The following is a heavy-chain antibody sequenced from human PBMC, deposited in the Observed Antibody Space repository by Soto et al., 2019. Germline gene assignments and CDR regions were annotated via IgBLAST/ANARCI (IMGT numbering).Heavy chain of an antibody. J-gene: IGHJ5*02. CDR2: IIPIFGTA. V-gene: IGHV1-69*13. D-gene: IGHD2-8*01. CDR1: GGTFSSYA. Sequence: SVKVSCKASGGTFSSYAISWVRQAPGQGLEWMGGIIPIFGTANYAQSFQGRVTITADESTSTAYMELSSLRSEDTAVYYCARQVDCTNGVCYHTNWFDPWGQGTLVTVSS. CDR3: ARQVDCTNGVCYHTNWFDP.